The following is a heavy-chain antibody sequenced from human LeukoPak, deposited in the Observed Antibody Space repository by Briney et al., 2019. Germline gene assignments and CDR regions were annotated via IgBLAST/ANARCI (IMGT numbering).Heavy chain of an antibody. Sequence: SETLSLTCTVSGGPIGSYYWSWIRQPPGKGLEWIGHIYYSGSTNYNPSLKSRVTISVDTSKNQFSLRLSSVTAADTAVYYCARHSGTTLTTWWFDPWGQGTLVTVSS. J-gene: IGHJ5*02. CDR3: ARHSGTTLTTWWFDP. D-gene: IGHD4-11*01. CDR2: IYYSGST. CDR1: GGPIGSYY. V-gene: IGHV4-59*08.